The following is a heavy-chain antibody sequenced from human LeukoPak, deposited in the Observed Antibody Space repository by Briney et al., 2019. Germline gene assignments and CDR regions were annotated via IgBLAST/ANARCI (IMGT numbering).Heavy chain of an antibody. Sequence: ASVKVSCKASGYTFTGYYMHWVRQAPGQGLEWMGWINPNSGGTNYAQKLQGRVTMTRDTSISTAYMELSRLRSDDTAVYYCASMAGRGYYYDSSGYYLDYWGQGTLVTVSS. V-gene: IGHV1-2*02. CDR3: ASMAGRGYYYDSSGYYLDY. CDR1: GYTFTGYY. CDR2: INPNSGGT. J-gene: IGHJ4*02. D-gene: IGHD3-22*01.